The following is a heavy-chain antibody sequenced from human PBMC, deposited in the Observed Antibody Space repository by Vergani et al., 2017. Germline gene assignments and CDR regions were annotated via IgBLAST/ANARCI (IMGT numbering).Heavy chain of an antibody. CDR1: FVSLRNLY. CDR3: ARKRPGSGWSPGDFDD. J-gene: IGHJ4*02. V-gene: IGHV4-59*08. Sequence: VPLHESCPGLVKSSETLSLTLSVSFVSLRNLYCNWIPPPPGKGLEWIGTIHYSENTNYNPSLKTRLTISVDTSKNQFSLKVTSVTAADTAVYFCARKRPGSGWSPGDFDDWGQGILVTVSS. CDR2: IHYSENT. D-gene: IGHD6-19*01.